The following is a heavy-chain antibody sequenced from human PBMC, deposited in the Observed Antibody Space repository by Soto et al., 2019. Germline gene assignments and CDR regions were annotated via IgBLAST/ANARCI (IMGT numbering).Heavy chain of an antibody. CDR1: GFTFSSND. CDR3: ARGPTYYYYMDV. Sequence: GGSLRLSCAASGFTFSSNDMHWVRQAPGKGLEWVAFIWYDGSNKYYADSVKGRFTISRDNSKNTLYLQMNSLRAEDTAAYYCARGPTYYYYMDVWGKGTTVTVSS. J-gene: IGHJ6*03. CDR2: IWYDGSNK. V-gene: IGHV3-33*01.